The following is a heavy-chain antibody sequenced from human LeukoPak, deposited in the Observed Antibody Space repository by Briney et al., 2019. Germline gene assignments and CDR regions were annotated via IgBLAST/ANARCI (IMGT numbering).Heavy chain of an antibody. Sequence: SEALSLTCTVSGGSISSGGYYWSWIRQHPGKGLEWIGHIYYTGGTYYNPSLKSRLTLSVDTSKNQFSLRLTSVTAADTAVYYCARDRRTDTPMGFDYWGQGTLVTVSS. CDR3: ARDRRTDTPMGFDY. J-gene: IGHJ4*02. CDR2: IYYTGGT. D-gene: IGHD5-18*01. V-gene: IGHV4-31*03. CDR1: GGSISSGGYY.